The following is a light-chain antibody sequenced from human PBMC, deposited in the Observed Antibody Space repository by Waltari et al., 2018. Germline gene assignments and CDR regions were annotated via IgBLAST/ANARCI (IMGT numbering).Light chain of an antibody. CDR2: AVS. Sequence: EVVLTQSPATLSLSPGERATLSCRAIQSVVNPLLGYQHTPGHAPRPLIFAVSNRATGVPARFSGSGSGTDFTLTIYSLEPEDFALYFCQQRSNWPVTFGQGTRVEAK. CDR1: QSVVNP. V-gene: IGKV3-11*01. CDR3: QQRSNWPVT. J-gene: IGKJ1*01.